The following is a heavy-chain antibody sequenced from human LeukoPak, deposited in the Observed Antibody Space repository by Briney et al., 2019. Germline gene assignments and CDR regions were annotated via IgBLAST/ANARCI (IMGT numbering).Heavy chain of an antibody. CDR3: ATSMDSSGYPFDY. Sequence: GGSLRLSCAASGFTFSSYWTHWVRQAPGKGLVWVSRINSDGSSTSYADSVKGRFSISRDNAKNTLYLQMNSLRAEDTAMYFCATSMDSSGYPFDYWGQGTLVTVSS. D-gene: IGHD3-22*01. CDR2: INSDGSST. V-gene: IGHV3-74*01. CDR1: GFTFSSYW. J-gene: IGHJ4*02.